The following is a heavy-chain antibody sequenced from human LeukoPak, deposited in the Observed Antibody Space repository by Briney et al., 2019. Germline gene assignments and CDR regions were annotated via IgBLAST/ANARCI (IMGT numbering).Heavy chain of an antibody. CDR1: GFTFSSYG. Sequence: GGSLRLSCAASGFTFSSYGMHWVRQAPGKGLEWVAVISYDGSNKYYADSVKGRFTISRDNSKNTLYLQMNSLRAEDTAVYYCAANGEDSSGWSYWYFDLWGRGTLVTVSS. V-gene: IGHV3-30*03. CDR3: AANGEDSSGWSYWYFDL. CDR2: ISYDGSNK. J-gene: IGHJ2*01. D-gene: IGHD6-19*01.